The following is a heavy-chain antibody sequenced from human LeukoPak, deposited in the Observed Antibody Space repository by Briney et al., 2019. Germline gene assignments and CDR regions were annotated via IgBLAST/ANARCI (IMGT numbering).Heavy chain of an antibody. Sequence: QTLSLTCTVSGGSISSGGYYWSWIRQHPGKGLEWLALIYWDDDKRYSPSLKNRLTITKDTSKNQVVLTMTNMDPVDTATYFCAHRRYCSSTNCYAVGDLDYWGQGTLVTVSS. J-gene: IGHJ4*02. CDR1: GGSISSGGYY. CDR2: IYWDDDK. V-gene: IGHV2-5*08. CDR3: AHRRYCSSTNCYAVGDLDY. D-gene: IGHD2-2*01.